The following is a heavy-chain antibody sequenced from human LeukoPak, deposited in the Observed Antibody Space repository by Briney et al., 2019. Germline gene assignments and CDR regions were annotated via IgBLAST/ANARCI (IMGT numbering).Heavy chain of an antibody. Sequence: GGSLRLSCAASGFTFSSCAMSWVRPAPGKGLEWVSGISASGGHTFYADSVKGRFSISRDTSTNTLYLQMNSLRAEDTAVYYCAKYYGDKKSIDYWGQGTLVTVSS. J-gene: IGHJ4*02. CDR3: AKYYGDKKSIDY. V-gene: IGHV3-23*01. D-gene: IGHD4-23*01. CDR1: GFTFSSCA. CDR2: ISASGGHT.